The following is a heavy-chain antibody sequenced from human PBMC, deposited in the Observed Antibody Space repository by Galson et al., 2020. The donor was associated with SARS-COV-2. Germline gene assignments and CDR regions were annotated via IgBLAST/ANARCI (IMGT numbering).Heavy chain of an antibody. D-gene: IGHD2-21*02. CDR2: IKSKTNGETT. CDR1: GLTFSNAW. CDR3: MCDHLEAFDF. Sequence: GESLKISCAASGLTFSNAWMSWVRQAPGKGLAWVGSIKSKTNGETTDYAAPLKGRFTISRDDSKNTLYLQMNSLKTEDTAMYYCMCDHLEAFDFWGQGTMVTVSS. V-gene: IGHV3-15*01. J-gene: IGHJ3*01.